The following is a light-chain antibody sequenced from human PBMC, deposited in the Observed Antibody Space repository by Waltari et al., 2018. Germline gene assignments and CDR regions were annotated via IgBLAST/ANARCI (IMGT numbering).Light chain of an antibody. CDR1: QSVLYSSNNKNY. J-gene: IGKJ4*01. CDR2: WAS. CDR3: QQYYGTPCT. V-gene: IGKV4-1*01. Sequence: DIVMTQSPDSLAVSLGERATINCKSSQSVLYSSNNKNYLAWYQTKPGQPPKLLIYWASTRESGVPDRFSGSGSGTDFTLTISSLQAEDVAVYYCQQYYGTPCTFGGGTKVEMK.